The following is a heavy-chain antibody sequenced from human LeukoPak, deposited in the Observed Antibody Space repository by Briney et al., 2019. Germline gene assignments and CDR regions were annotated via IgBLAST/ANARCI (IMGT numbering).Heavy chain of an antibody. CDR3: ASRGGTGYSSSWLKFQH. CDR2: IYHSGST. D-gene: IGHD6-13*01. Sequence: PSQTLCLTCTVSGGSISSSNWWSWVRQPPGKGLEWIGEIYHSGSTNYNPSLKSRVTISVDKSKNQFSLKLSSVTAADTAVYYCASRGGTGYSSSWLKFQHWGQGTLVTVSS. V-gene: IGHV4-4*02. CDR1: GGSISSSNW. J-gene: IGHJ1*01.